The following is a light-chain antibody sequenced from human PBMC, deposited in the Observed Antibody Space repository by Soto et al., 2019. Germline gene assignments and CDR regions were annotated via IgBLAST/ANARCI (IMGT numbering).Light chain of an antibody. Sequence: IQMTQSPSTLSASVGDRVIITCRASQSVSSWLAWYQQKPGKAPNLLIYKASTLKSGVPSRFSGSGSGTEFTLPISSLQPDDFATYYCQQYDNDSWTFGQGTKVEIK. CDR3: QQYDNDSWT. CDR1: QSVSSW. V-gene: IGKV1-5*03. CDR2: KAS. J-gene: IGKJ1*01.